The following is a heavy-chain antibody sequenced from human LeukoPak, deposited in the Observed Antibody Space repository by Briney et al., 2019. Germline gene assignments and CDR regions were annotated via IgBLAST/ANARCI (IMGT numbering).Heavy chain of an antibody. D-gene: IGHD3-10*01. CDR1: GFTVSSNY. V-gene: IGHV3-66*02. CDR2: IYSGGST. CDR3: ARVVGWFGKFLPHYYYYMDV. J-gene: IGHJ6*03. Sequence: GGSLRLSCAASGFTVSSNYMSWVRQAPGKGLEWVSVIYSGGSTYYADSVKGRFTISRDNSKNTLYLQVNSLRAEDTAVYYCARVVGWFGKFLPHYYYYMDVWGKGTTVTVSS.